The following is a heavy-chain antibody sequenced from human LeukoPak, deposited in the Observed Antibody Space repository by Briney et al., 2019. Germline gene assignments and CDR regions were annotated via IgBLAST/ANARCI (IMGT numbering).Heavy chain of an antibody. CDR2: INHSGST. J-gene: IGHJ6*02. CDR1: GGSISSYY. CDR3: ARNRGYSYGFLGYYYGMDV. Sequence: PSETLSLTCTVSGGSISSYYWSWIRQPPGKGLEWIGEINHSGSTNYNPSLKSRVTISVDTSKNQFSLKLSSVTAADTAVYYCARNRGYSYGFLGYYYGMDVWGQGTTVTVSS. V-gene: IGHV4-34*01. D-gene: IGHD5-18*01.